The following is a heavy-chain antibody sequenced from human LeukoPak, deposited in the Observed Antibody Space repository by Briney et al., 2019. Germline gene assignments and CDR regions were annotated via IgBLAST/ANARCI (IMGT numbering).Heavy chain of an antibody. CDR3: ARDRWVAARPGDYFDY. Sequence: SVKVSCKASGGTFSSYAISWVRQAPGQGLEWMGGIIPIFGTANYAQKFQGRVTITADESTSTAYMELSSLRSEDTAVYYCARDRWVAARPGDYFDYWGQGTLVTVSS. CDR1: GGTFSSYA. D-gene: IGHD6-6*01. CDR2: IIPIFGTA. J-gene: IGHJ4*02. V-gene: IGHV1-69*01.